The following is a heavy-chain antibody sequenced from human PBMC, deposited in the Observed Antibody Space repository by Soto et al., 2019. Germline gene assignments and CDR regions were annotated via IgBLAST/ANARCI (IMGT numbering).Heavy chain of an antibody. CDR1: GFTFSSYG. D-gene: IGHD2-15*01. J-gene: IGHJ4*02. CDR3: AKGSHLDY. V-gene: IGHV3-30*18. Sequence: PGGSLRLSCAASGFTFSSYGMHWVRQAPGKGLEWVAVISYDGSNKYYADSVKGRFTISRDNSKNTLYLQMNSLRAEDTAVYYCAKGSHLDYWGQGTLVTVSS. CDR2: ISYDGSNK.